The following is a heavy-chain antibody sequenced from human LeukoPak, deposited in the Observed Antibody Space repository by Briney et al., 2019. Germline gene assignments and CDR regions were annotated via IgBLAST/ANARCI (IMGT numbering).Heavy chain of an antibody. J-gene: IGHJ3*02. V-gene: IGHV3-74*01. CDR3: TRVGYCATTSCRTAFDI. D-gene: IGHD2-2*01. Sequence: GGSLRLSCAVPGFTFSNYWMHWVRQVPGKGLVWVSRINTDGSSTSYADSVKGRFTISRDNAKSTLYLQMNSLRAEDTAVYYCTRVGYCATTSCRTAFDIWGQGTVVTVSS. CDR1: GFTFSNYW. CDR2: INTDGSST.